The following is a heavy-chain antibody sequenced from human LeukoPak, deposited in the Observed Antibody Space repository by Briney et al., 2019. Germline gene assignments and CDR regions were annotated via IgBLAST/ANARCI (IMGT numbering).Heavy chain of an antibody. D-gene: IGHD3-22*01. CDR1: GFTFSSYG. CDR2: ISYDGSNK. V-gene: IGHV3-30*18. Sequence: GGSLRLSCAASGFTFSSYGMHWVRQAPRKGLEWVAVISYDGSNKYYADSVKGRFTISRDNSKNTLYLQMNSLRAEDTAVYYCAKDSYYYDSSGYYYQDYWGQGTLVTVSS. CDR3: AKDSYYYDSSGYYYQDY. J-gene: IGHJ4*02.